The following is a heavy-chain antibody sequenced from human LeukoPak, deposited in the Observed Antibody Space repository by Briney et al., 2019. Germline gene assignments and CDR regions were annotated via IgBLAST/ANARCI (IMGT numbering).Heavy chain of an antibody. CDR1: GFTFSSYW. V-gene: IGHV3-7*01. J-gene: IGHJ6*03. CDR2: IKQDGSEK. Sequence: GGSLRLSCAASGFTFSSYWMSWVRQAPGVGLEWVANIKQDGSEKYYVDSVKGRFTISRDNAKNSLYLQINSLRAEDTAVYYCARDGDYGDYPTHMDVWGKGTTVTVSS. D-gene: IGHD4-17*01. CDR3: ARDGDYGDYPTHMDV.